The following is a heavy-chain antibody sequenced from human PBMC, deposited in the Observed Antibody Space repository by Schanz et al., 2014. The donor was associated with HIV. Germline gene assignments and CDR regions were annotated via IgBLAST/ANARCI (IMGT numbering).Heavy chain of an antibody. Sequence: EEQVLESGGGLVQPGGSLRLSCAASGFTFSRYAMSWVRQAPGKGRVWVFSISGSGGSTYYTASVKGRFTISGGTSKNTLSLQLNSLSAADTAVYYCTREGIYYGGSVPGHWGQGALVSVSS. D-gene: IGHD2-21*01. CDR2: ISGSGGST. V-gene: IGHV3-23*01. J-gene: IGHJ4*02. CDR1: GFTFSRYA. CDR3: TREGIYYGGSVPGH.